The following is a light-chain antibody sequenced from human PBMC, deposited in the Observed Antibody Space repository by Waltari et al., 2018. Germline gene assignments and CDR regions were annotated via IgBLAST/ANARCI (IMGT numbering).Light chain of an antibody. Sequence: QSALTQPASVSVSPGQSITISCTGTSSDVGGYNYVSWYQQHPGKAPTLMIYNVSNRPTGVSNRFCGSKSGNTASLTISGLPAEDEADYYCSSYTSSSTVVFGGGTKLTVL. V-gene: IGLV2-14*01. J-gene: IGLJ2*01. CDR3: SSYTSSSTVV. CDR1: SSDVGGYNY. CDR2: NVS.